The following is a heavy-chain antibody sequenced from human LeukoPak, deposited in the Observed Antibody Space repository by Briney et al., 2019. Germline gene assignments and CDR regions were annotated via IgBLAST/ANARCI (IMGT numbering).Heavy chain of an antibody. CDR1: GFTFWSYG. V-gene: IGHV3-33*01. Sequence: RGSLRLSCVASGFTFWSYGMHWVRQAPGKGLEWVAVIWYDGNNKYYADSVKGRFTISRDSSKNTLYLQMNSLRAEDTPVYYCAIELTYYYDSSGYYSPYFDYWGQGTLVTVSS. J-gene: IGHJ4*02. CDR3: AIELTYYYDSSGYYSPYFDY. CDR2: IWYDGNNK. D-gene: IGHD3-22*01.